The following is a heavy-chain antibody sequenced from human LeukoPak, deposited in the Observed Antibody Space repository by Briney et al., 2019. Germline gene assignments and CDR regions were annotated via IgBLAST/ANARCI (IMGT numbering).Heavy chain of an antibody. Sequence: KPSETLSLTCTVSGDSISSGDYYWSWIRQPAGKGLEWIGRISSSGSTNYNPSLKSRVTISVDTSKNQFSLKLSSVTAADTAVYYCARAGRYNYGPVGYWGQGTLVTVSS. CDR2: ISSSGST. CDR1: GDSISSGDYY. D-gene: IGHD5-18*01. V-gene: IGHV4-61*02. J-gene: IGHJ4*02. CDR3: ARAGRYNYGPVGY.